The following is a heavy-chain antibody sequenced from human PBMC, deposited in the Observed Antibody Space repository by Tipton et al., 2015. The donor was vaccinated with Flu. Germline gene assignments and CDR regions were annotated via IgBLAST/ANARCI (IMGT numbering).Heavy chain of an antibody. V-gene: IGHV4-39*07. CDR1: AGSISSSSYH. CDR3: AREGRNSGGLDY. J-gene: IGHJ4*02. CDR2: VHYSGST. Sequence: TLSLTCTVSAGSISSSSYHWGWIRQPPGMGLEWIGSVHYSGSTYQNPSLESRVTISVDTSKNQFSLKLSSVTAADTAVYFCAREGRNSGGLDYWGQGTLVTVSS. D-gene: IGHD1-26*01.